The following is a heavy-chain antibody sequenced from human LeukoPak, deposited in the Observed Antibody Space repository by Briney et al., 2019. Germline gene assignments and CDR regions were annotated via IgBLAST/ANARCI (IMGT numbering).Heavy chain of an antibody. CDR2: INPSSGDT. CDR1: GYTFTGYY. V-gene: IGHV1-2*02. D-gene: IGHD6-19*01. J-gene: IGHJ4*02. Sequence: ASLKVSCKASGYTFTGYYLHWVRQAPGQGLEWMGRINPSSGDTNYAQKSQGRVTMTRDMSISTAYLELSTLTSDDTAVYFCARVSVAGTPDRDYFDYWGQGTLVTVSS. CDR3: ARVSVAGTPDRDYFDY.